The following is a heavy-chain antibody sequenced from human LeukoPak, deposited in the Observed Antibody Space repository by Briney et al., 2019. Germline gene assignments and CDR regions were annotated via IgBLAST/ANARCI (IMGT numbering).Heavy chain of an antibody. D-gene: IGHD4-17*01. CDR3: ARDLVTVTKGFDI. CDR2: ISYIGTT. J-gene: IGHJ3*02. CDR1: GDSFSSHY. Sequence: SETLSLTCAVSGDSFSSHYWTWIRQPPGRGLEWIGYISYIGTTNYNPSLKSRVTISIDTSKNQFSLKLSSVATADTAVYYCARDLVTVTKGFDIWGLGTMVSVSS. V-gene: IGHV4-59*11.